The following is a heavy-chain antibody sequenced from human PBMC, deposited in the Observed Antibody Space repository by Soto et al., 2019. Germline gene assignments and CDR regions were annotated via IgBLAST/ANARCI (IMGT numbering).Heavy chain of an antibody. V-gene: IGHV3-53*02. Sequence: EEPLVETGGGLIQPGGSLRLSCAVSGFTVIRDYMNWVRQAPGKGLEWVSVIYSGGTTYHADSVKGRFTISRDNSGNTLFLQMNSLRAEDTAMYYCARSTEWNAFDLWGQGTKVTVSS. CDR1: GFTVIRDY. CDR3: ARSTEWNAFDL. D-gene: IGHD3-3*01. CDR2: IYSGGTT. J-gene: IGHJ3*01.